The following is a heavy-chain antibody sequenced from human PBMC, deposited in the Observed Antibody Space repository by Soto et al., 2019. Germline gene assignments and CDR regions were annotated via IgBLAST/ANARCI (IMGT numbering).Heavy chain of an antibody. D-gene: IGHD4-17*01. CDR2: ISNDGSKN. V-gene: IGHV3-30*18. J-gene: IGHJ4*02. CDR3: AKVPLRPYYFEY. Sequence: QVQLVDSGGGVVQPGGSLRLSCAASGFTFSNYGMHWVRQAPGKGLEWVAFISNDGSKNYYTDSVRGRFTISRDNSMNPAFLQMNSMRPEETATYYCAKVPLRPYYFEYWGPGTLVTVSS. CDR1: GFTFSNYG.